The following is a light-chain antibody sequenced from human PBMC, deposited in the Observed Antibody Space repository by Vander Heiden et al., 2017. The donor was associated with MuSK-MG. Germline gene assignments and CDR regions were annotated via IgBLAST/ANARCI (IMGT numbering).Light chain of an antibody. Sequence: EMVLTQSPATLSLSPGARATPPCRASQTSSTYVAWFRQKHGQPHSLLIFDGAKWAPGIPARFSVSGSGTDFILTISNLEHTDSAVYYCHQRSGWPLTCTFGQGTRLEIK. V-gene: IGKV3-11*01. CDR1: QTSSTY. CDR3: HQRSGWPLTCT. CDR2: DGA. J-gene: IGKJ2*02.